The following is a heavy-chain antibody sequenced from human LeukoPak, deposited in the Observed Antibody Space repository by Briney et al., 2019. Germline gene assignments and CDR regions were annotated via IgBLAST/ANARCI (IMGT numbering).Heavy chain of an antibody. Sequence: ASVKVSCKASGGTFNSFVISWVRQAPGQGLEWMGGIIPIFGTANYAQKFQGRVTITADESTNTAYMEMGSLRSEDTAVYFCATNERYGDTRLYHFDYWGQGTLVTVSS. V-gene: IGHV1-69*13. CDR1: GGTFNSFV. CDR2: IIPIFGTA. J-gene: IGHJ4*02. D-gene: IGHD4-17*01. CDR3: ATNERYGDTRLYHFDY.